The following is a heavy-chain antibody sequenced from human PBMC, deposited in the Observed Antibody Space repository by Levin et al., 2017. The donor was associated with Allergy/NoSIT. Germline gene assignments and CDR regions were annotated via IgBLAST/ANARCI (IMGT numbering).Heavy chain of an antibody. D-gene: IGHD4-23*01. V-gene: IGHV4-59*08. Sequence: SQTLSLTCTISDGSINNNYWSWIRQSPGKGLEWIGYISYAGITAYSPSLKSRLSMSFYTAKNQFSLNLSSVTAADTAVYFCARHIKRTEGGNYLFDPWGQGTLVTVSS. J-gene: IGHJ5*02. CDR1: DGSINNNY. CDR2: ISYAGIT. CDR3: ARHIKRTEGGNYLFDP.